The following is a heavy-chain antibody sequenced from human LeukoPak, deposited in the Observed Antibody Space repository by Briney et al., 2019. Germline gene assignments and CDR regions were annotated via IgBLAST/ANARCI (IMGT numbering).Heavy chain of an antibody. J-gene: IGHJ6*03. Sequence: GGSLRLSCAASGFTFSSYEMNWVRQAPGKGLEWVSYISSSGSTIYYADSVKGRFTISRDNAKNSLYLQMNSLRAEDTAVYYCARGVVVVVAATGPYYYYYMDVWGKGTTGTISS. V-gene: IGHV3-48*03. CDR3: ARGVVVVVAATGPYYYYYMDV. CDR2: ISSSGSTI. CDR1: GFTFSSYE. D-gene: IGHD2-15*01.